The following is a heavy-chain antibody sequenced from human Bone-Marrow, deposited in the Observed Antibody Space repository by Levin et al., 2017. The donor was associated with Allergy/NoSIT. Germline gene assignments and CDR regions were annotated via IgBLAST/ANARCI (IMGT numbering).Heavy chain of an antibody. CDR3: ARVSRIAARRGWFDP. CDR2: INHSGST. V-gene: IGHV4-34*01. CDR1: GGSFSGYY. Sequence: ESLKISCAVYGGSFSGYYWSWIRQPPGKGLEWIGEINHSGSTNYNPSLKSRVTISVDTSKNQFSLKLSSVTAADTAVYYCARVSRIAARRGWFDPWGQGTLVTVSS. J-gene: IGHJ5*02. D-gene: IGHD6-6*01.